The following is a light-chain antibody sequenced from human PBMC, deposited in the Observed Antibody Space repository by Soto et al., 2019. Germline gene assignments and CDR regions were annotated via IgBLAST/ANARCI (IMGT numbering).Light chain of an antibody. CDR3: ASWDDSLNGPV. CDR2: TNT. CDR1: SSNVGGNP. Sequence: QSVLTQPASASGTPGQRVTISCSGSSSNVGGNPVNWYQHVPTTAPKLLIYTNTQRPSGVPDRFSGSKSGTSASLAISGLQSEDEADYSCASWDDSLNGPVFGTGTQVTVL. J-gene: IGLJ1*01. V-gene: IGLV1-44*01.